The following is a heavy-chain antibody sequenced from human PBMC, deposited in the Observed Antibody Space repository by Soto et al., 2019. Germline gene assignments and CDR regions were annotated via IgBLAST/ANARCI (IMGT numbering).Heavy chain of an antibody. CDR1: GGTFSSYA. CDR2: IIPIFGTA. J-gene: IGHJ6*02. D-gene: IGHD2-2*03. CDR3: ARGAGYCSSTSCYAADTPYYYYGMDV. Sequence: GASVKVSCKASGGTFSSYAISWVRQAPGQGLEWMGGIIPIFGTANYAQKFQGRVTITADESTSTAYMELSSLRSEDTAVYYCARGAGYCSSTSCYAADTPYYYYGMDVWGQGTTVTVS. V-gene: IGHV1-69*13.